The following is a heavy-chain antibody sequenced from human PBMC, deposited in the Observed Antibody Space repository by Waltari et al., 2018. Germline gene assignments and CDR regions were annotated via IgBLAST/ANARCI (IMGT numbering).Heavy chain of an antibody. CDR2: ISGSGASK. Sequence: EVQLLESGGGLVQPGGSLSLSCAASGFTFSSYAMSWVRQAPGKGLEWVSVISGSGASKYYGDAVKGRVTISRDNSKNTLYLQMGGLGADDTAVYYCAKDPGGGGDYWGQGTLVTVSS. D-gene: IGHD3-10*01. J-gene: IGHJ4*02. V-gene: IGHV3-23*01. CDR3: AKDPGGGGDY. CDR1: GFTFSSYA.